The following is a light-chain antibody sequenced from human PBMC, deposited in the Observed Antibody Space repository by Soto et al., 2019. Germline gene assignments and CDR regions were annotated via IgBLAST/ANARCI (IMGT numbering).Light chain of an antibody. CDR1: QDIRTW. V-gene: IGKV1-12*01. CDR3: QHATSFPIT. J-gene: IGKJ5*01. Sequence: DVQMTQSPSSVSASVGDRVTITCRASQDIRTWLAWYQQKPGKDPKILIYGASSLQSGVPSRFSGTGSGTYFTLTISSLQPEDFATYYCQHATSFPITVGQGTRLEIK. CDR2: GAS.